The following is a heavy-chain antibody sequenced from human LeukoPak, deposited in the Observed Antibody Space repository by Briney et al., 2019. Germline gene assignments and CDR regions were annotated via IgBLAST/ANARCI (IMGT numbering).Heavy chain of an antibody. J-gene: IGHJ4*02. CDR3: AKDARRDGYSYDY. V-gene: IGHV3-23*01. CDR1: GFTFSSYA. CDR2: ISGSGGST. D-gene: IGHD5-24*01. Sequence: PGGSLILSCAASGFTFSSYAMNWVRQAPGKGLEWVSGISGSGGSTNYADSVEGRFTISRDNSNNTLYLQMNSLRAEDTAVYYCAKDARRDGYSYDYWGQGTLVTVSS.